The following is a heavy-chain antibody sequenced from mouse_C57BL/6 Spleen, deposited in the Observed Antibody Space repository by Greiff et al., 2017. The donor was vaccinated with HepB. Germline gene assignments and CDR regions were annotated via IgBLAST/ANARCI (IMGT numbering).Heavy chain of an antibody. CDR3: AGVGLQYYFDY. CDR2: ISYDGSN. CDR1: GYSITSGYY. D-gene: IGHD2-4*01. V-gene: IGHV3-6*01. J-gene: IGHJ2*01. Sequence: EVHLVESGPGLVKPSQSLSLTCSVTGYSITSGYYWNWIRQFPGNKLEWMGYISYDGSNNYNPSLKNRISITRDTSKNQFFLKLNSVTTEDTATYYCAGVGLQYYFDYWGQGTTLTVSS.